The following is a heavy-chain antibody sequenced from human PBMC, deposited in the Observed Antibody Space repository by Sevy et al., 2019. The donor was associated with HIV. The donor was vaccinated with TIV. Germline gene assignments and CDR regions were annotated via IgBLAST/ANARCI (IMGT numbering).Heavy chain of an antibody. CDR1: GFTFNGYG. V-gene: IGHV3-30*18. D-gene: IGHD3-10*01. Sequence: GGSLRLSCAASGFTFNGYGMHWVRQAPGKGLGWVAVILYDGSNEYYADSVKGRFANSRDNSKNTVYLQMNRLRTEDTAVYYCAKGLHYGSGSYYGGTDYWGQGTLVTVSS. CDR3: AKGLHYGSGSYYGGTDY. J-gene: IGHJ4*02. CDR2: ILYDGSNE.